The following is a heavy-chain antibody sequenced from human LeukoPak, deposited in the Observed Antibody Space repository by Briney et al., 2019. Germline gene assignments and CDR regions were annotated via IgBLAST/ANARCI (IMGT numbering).Heavy chain of an antibody. V-gene: IGHV4-34*01. CDR1: GGSFSGYY. D-gene: IGHD3-22*01. Sequence: SETLSLTCAVYGGSFSGYYWSWIRQPPGKGLEWIGEINHSGSTNYNPSLKSRVTISVDTSKNQFSLKLSSVTAADTAVYYCARHLRTTKYYYDSSGYSPSFDYWGQGTLVTVSS. CDR3: ARHLRTTKYYYDSSGYSPSFDY. J-gene: IGHJ4*02. CDR2: INHSGST.